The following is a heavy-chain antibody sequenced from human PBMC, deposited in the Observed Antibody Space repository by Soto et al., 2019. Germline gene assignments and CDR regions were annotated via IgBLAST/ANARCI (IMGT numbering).Heavy chain of an antibody. CDR2: INHSGST. CDR1: GGSFSGYY. V-gene: IGHV4-34*01. D-gene: IGHD3-10*01. J-gene: IGHJ6*02. CDR3: ARGRLRPLWFGGSYYYGMDV. Sequence: SETLSLTCAVYGGSFSGYYWSWSRQPPGKGLEWIGEINHSGSTNYNPSLKSRVTISVDTSKNQFSLKLSSVTAADTAVYYCARGRLRPLWFGGSYYYGMDVWGQGTTVTVSS.